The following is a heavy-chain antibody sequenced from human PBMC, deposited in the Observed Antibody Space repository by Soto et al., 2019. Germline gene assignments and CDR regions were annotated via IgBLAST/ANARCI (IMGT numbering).Heavy chain of an antibody. CDR2: INHSGST. V-gene: IGHV4-34*01. CDR1: GGSFSGYY. D-gene: IGHD1-7*01. J-gene: IGHJ6*02. CDR3: ERSGRITGATLPYYYYYQRMHV. Sequence: SETLSLTCAVYGGSFSGYYWSWIRQPPGKGLEWIGEINHSGSTNYNPSLKSRVTISVDTSKNQFSLKLSSVTAADTAVYYCERSGRITGATLPYYYYYQRMHVWGPGTTVTV.